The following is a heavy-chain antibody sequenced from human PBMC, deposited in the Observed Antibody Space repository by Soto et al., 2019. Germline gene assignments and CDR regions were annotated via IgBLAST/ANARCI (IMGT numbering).Heavy chain of an antibody. CDR3: ARGPDYGDYEDYYGMDV. CDR2: ISAYNGNT. D-gene: IGHD4-17*01. V-gene: IGHV1-18*01. CDR1: GYTFTSYG. Sequence: QVQLVQSGAEVKKPGASVKVSCKASGYTFTSYGISWVRQAPGQGLEWMGWISAYNGNTNYAQRLPGIVTMTTDTSTGTAYMELRSLRSDDTAVYYCARGPDYGDYEDYYGMDVWGHGITVTVSS. J-gene: IGHJ6*02.